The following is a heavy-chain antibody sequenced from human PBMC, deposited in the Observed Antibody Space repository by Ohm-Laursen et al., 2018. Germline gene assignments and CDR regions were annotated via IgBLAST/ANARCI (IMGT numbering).Heavy chain of an antibody. V-gene: IGHV3-7*01. CDR3: ARTTQYGEFIPWYFDL. CDR2: IKQDGTEK. D-gene: IGHD4-17*01. Sequence: SLRLSCAAIGLSFNNAWMNWVRQAPGKGLEWVANIKQDGTEKRYVGSVMGRFTISRDNTKNSVYLQMNSLRAEDTALYYCARTTQYGEFIPWYFDLWGRGTLVTVSS. J-gene: IGHJ2*01. CDR1: GLSFNNAW.